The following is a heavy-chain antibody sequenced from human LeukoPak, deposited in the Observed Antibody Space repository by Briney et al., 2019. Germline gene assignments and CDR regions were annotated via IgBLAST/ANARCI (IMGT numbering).Heavy chain of an antibody. J-gene: IGHJ4*02. Sequence: GGSLRLSCAASGFTYSSYAMSWPRQAPGKGLEGGSAISGSESSTYYADSVRGRFTISRANSKNTLYLQMSSLRSEDTAVYYCAKVPTSFYTASWGFDNRGQGTLVTVSS. CDR1: GFTYSSYA. CDR2: ISGSESST. V-gene: IGHV3-23*01. D-gene: IGHD5-18*01. CDR3: AKVPTSFYTASWGFDN.